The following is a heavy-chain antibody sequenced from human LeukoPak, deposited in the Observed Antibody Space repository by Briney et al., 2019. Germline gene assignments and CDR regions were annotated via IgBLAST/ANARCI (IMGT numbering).Heavy chain of an antibody. V-gene: IGHV3-48*03. D-gene: IGHD3-22*01. J-gene: IGHJ4*02. CDR1: GFTFSSYE. Sequence: PGGSLRLSCAASGFTFSSYEMNWVRQAPGKGLEWVSYISRSGSTIYYADSVKGRFTISRDNAKNSLYLQMNSLRAEDTAVYYCARAGITMIENWGQGTLVTVSS. CDR2: ISRSGSTI. CDR3: ARAGITMIEN.